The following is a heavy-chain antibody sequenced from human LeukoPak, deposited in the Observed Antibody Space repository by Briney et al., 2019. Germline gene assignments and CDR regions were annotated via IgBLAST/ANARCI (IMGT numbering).Heavy chain of an antibody. Sequence: PGGSLRLSCAASGFTFSSYAMHWVRQAPGKGLEWVAVISYDGSNKYYADSVKGRFTISRDNSKNTLYLQMNSLRAEDTAVYYCARSPAEWEQLYYFDYWGQGTLVTVSS. V-gene: IGHV3-30-3*01. CDR2: ISYDGSNK. J-gene: IGHJ4*02. D-gene: IGHD1-26*01. CDR1: GFTFSSYA. CDR3: ARSPAEWEQLYYFDY.